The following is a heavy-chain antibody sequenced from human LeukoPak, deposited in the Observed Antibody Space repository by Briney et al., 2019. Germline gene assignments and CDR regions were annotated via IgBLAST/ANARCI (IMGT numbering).Heavy chain of an antibody. CDR2: IIPIFGTA. D-gene: IGHD3-22*01. V-gene: IGHV1-69*05. Sequence: ASVKVSSKASGGTFSSYAISWVRQAPGQGLEWMGGIIPIFGTANYAQKFQGRVTITTDESTSTAYMELSSLRSEDTAVYYCATYTYYYDSSGYQYNWFDPWGQGTLVTVSS. CDR3: ATYTYYYDSSGYQYNWFDP. CDR1: GGTFSSYA. J-gene: IGHJ5*02.